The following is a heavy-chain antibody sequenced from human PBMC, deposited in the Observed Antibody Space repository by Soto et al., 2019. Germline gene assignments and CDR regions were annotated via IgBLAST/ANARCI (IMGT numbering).Heavy chain of an antibody. J-gene: IGHJ6*02. CDR3: ARSSDAGCRGGSCYVAYGMDV. CDR2: IIPMFPTT. Sequence: QVQLLQSGAEVKKPGSSVEVSCKASGGTFSSYGISWVRQAPGQGLEWMGGIIPMFPTTNYAQKFLGRVTITADESTSTAYLELNSLTSEDTAVYYCARSSDAGCRGGSCYVAYGMDVWGQGTTVTVSS. V-gene: IGHV1-69*01. CDR1: GGTFSSYG. D-gene: IGHD2-15*01.